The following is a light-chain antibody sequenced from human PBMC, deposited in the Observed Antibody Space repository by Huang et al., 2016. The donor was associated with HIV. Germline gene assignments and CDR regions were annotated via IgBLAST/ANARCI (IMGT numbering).Light chain of an antibody. CDR2: GTS. J-gene: IGKJ4*01. CDR3: QQYESWPPLT. Sequence: EIVMTQSPDTLSVSPGERATLSCRASQRVRDKLAWYQQKPGQAPRLLLHGTSTRAAGVPARFSGSGSGTEFTLTISSLQSEDCGVYYCQQYESWPPLTFGGGTKVEIK. V-gene: IGKV3-15*01. CDR1: QRVRDK.